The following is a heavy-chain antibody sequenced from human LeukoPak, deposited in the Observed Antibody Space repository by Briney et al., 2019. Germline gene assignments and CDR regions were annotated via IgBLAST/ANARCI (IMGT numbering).Heavy chain of an antibody. D-gene: IGHD4-17*01. CDR1: GYTFGDYA. CDR2: IRSKAYGGTT. Sequence: GGSLRLSCTASGYTFGDYAISWVRQAPGKGLEWVGFIRSKAYGGTTEYAASGKGRFTISRDDSKSIAYLQMNSLKTEDTAVYYCTRDPTVTTLDYWGQGTLVTVSS. CDR3: TRDPTVTTLDY. J-gene: IGHJ4*02. V-gene: IGHV3-49*04.